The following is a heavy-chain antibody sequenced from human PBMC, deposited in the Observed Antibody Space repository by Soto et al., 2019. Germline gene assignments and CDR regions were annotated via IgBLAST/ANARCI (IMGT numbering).Heavy chain of an antibody. J-gene: IGHJ4*02. D-gene: IGHD3-22*01. Sequence: QVQLVECGGGLVKPRGSLRLSCAASGFSLSDYYVSWIRQAPGEGLEWVSYISSSGTTTHYADSVKGRFTISKDNAKNSLYLQMNSLRAEDTAVYYCARVRGDSSGSYYFDYWGQGALVTVSS. CDR1: GFSLSDYY. CDR2: ISSSGTTT. CDR3: ARVRGDSSGSYYFDY. V-gene: IGHV3-11*01.